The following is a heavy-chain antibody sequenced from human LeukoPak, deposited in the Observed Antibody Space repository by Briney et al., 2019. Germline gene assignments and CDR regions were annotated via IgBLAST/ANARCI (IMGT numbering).Heavy chain of an antibody. D-gene: IGHD3-22*01. CDR1: GYTFTSYY. V-gene: IGHV1-46*01. CDR2: INPSGGST. J-gene: IGHJ4*02. Sequence: ASVKVSCKASGYTFTSYYMHWVRQAPGQGLEWMGIINPSGGSTSYAQKLQGRVTMTRDTSTSTDYMELSSLRSEDTAVYYCARGPDYYDSSGYMDFDYWGQGTLVTVSS. CDR3: ARGPDYYDSSGYMDFDY.